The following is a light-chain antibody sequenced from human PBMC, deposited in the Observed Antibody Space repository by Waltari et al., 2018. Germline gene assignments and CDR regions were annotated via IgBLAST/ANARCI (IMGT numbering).Light chain of an antibody. Sequence: QSVLTQPPSVSGAPGQRVTISCTGSSSTIGAGYEVHWYQQLPGTAPKLLIYGNTNRPSGVPDRFSGSKSGTSASLAITGLQAEDEADYYCQSYDNSPYVIFGGGTKLTVL. V-gene: IGLV1-40*01. J-gene: IGLJ2*01. CDR2: GNT. CDR3: QSYDNSPYVI. CDR1: SSTIGAGYE.